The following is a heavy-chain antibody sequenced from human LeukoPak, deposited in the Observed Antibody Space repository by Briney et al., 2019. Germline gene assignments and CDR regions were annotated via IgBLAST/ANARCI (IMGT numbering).Heavy chain of an antibody. D-gene: IGHD3-22*01. CDR1: GYSFTSYW. J-gene: IGHJ6*02. CDR2: IYPGDSDT. V-gene: IGHV5-51*01. Sequence: GESLKISCKGSGYSFTSYWIGWVRQMPGKGLEWMGIIYPGDSDTRYSPSFQGQVTVSADKSISTAYLQWSSLKASDTAMYYCARHSESDSSGYFLFGYYYYGMDVWGQGTTVTVSS. CDR3: ARHSESDSSGYFLFGYYYYGMDV.